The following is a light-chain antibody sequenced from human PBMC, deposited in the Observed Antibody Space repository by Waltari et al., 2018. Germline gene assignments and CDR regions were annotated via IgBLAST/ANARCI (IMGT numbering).Light chain of an antibody. CDR2: RNH. V-gene: IGLV1-47*01. J-gene: IGLJ1*01. Sequence: QSVLTQPPSASATPGQRVTISSSGSRANLGRNYLYCYPQLPGTAPKLLIYRNHERPSRVPDRFSASKYGTSASLVISELRSEDEGIYYCASWDESHYVFGPGTTVTVL. CDR1: RANLGRNY. CDR3: ASWDESHYV.